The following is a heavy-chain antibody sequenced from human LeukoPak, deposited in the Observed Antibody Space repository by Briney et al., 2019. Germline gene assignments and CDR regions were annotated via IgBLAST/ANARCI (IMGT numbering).Heavy chain of an antibody. CDR1: GFTFKTYT. CDR3: ARDRNGFDP. J-gene: IGHJ5*02. Sequence: PGGSLRLSCAASGFTFKTYTMHWVRQAPGMGLEWVSSISSSSSYIFYADSVKGRFTISRDNSKNTLYLQMNSLRAEDTAVYYCARDRNGFDPWGQGTLVTVSS. CDR2: ISSSSSYI. V-gene: IGHV3-21*01.